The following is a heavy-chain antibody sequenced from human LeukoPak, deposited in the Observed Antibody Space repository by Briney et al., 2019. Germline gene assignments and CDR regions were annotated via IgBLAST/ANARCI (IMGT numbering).Heavy chain of an antibody. CDR3: ARGGWNKFDY. CDR1: GGSITSYY. V-gene: IGHV4-59*01. Sequence: SETLSLTCTVSGGSITSYYWSWIRQPPGKGLEWIGFIFYSGTTNYNPSLKSRVTISVDTSKNQFSLKLSSVTAADTAVYYCARGGWNKFDYWGQGTLVTVSS. D-gene: IGHD3-22*01. J-gene: IGHJ4*02. CDR2: IFYSGTT.